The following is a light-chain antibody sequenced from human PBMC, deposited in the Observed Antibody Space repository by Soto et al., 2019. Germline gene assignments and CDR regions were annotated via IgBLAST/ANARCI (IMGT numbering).Light chain of an antibody. CDR1: QSVSSA. CDR2: DAS. J-gene: IGKJ2*01. Sequence: EIVLTQSPATLSLSPGERATLSCRASQSVSSALAWYRQKPGQAPRVLIYDASNRAPGIPARFSGSGSGTDFTLTISSLESEDVAVYYCQRRSNWPYTFGQGTKLEIK. V-gene: IGKV3-11*01. CDR3: QRRSNWPYT.